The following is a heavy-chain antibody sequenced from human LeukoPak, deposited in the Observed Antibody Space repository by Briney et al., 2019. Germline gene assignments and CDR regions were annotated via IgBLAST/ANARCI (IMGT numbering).Heavy chain of an antibody. D-gene: IGHD2-2*01. CDR1: GFIFSDYA. V-gene: IGHV3-21*01. CDR2: ISRTSAYI. J-gene: IGHJ4*02. Sequence: GGSLRLSCAASGFIFSDYAMKWVRRAPGKGLEWVGAISRTSAYIYYSDSVKGRFTLSRDNAGDSVYLQMDSLRAEDTAVYYCARDERKYCSDSSCYPGDYWGQGILVTVSS. CDR3: ARDERKYCSDSSCYPGDY.